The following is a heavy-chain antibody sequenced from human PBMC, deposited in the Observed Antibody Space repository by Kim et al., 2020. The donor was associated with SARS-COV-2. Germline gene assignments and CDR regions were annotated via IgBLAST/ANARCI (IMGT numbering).Heavy chain of an antibody. J-gene: IGHJ1*01. V-gene: IGHV3-23*01. Sequence: SVKGRFTISRDNAKNTLYLQMNSLRAEDTAVYYCAKGPSGSYYWQEYFQHWGQGTLVTVSS. D-gene: IGHD1-26*01. CDR3: AKGPSGSYYWQEYFQH.